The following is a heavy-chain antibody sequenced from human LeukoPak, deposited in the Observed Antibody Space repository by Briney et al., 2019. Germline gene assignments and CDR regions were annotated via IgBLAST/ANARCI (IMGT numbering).Heavy chain of an antibody. CDR2: IKSKTDGGTT. D-gene: IGHD2-2*01. J-gene: IGHJ4*02. CDR1: GFTFGNAW. Sequence: GGSLRLSCAASGFTFGNAWMSWVRQAPGKGLEWVGRIKSKTDGGTTDYAAPVKGRFTISRDDSKNTLYLQMNSLKTEDTAVYYCTTDHYCSSTSCYDWGFDYWGQGTLVTVSS. V-gene: IGHV3-15*01. CDR3: TTDHYCSSTSCYDWGFDY.